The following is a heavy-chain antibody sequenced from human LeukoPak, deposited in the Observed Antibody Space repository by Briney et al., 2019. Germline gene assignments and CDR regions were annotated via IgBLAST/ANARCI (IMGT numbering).Heavy chain of an antibody. CDR1: GFTFSSYA. D-gene: IGHD2-15*01. V-gene: IGHV3-30-3*01. J-gene: IGHJ4*02. CDR2: ISYDGSNK. CDR3: APDCSGGSCPSPFDY. Sequence: PGGSLRLSCAASGFTFSSYAMHWVHQAPGKGLEWVAVISYDGSNKYYADSVKGRFTISRDNSKNTLYLQMNSLRAEDTAVYYCAPDCSGGSCPSPFDYWSQGTLVTVSS.